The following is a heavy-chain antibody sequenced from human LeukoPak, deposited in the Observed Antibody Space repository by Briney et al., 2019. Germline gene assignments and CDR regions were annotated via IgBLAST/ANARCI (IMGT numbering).Heavy chain of an antibody. CDR1: GFTFSSYN. CDR3: ARVDYGGFDY. Sequence: GGSLRLSCAASGFTFSSYNMNWVRQAPGKGLEWVSSISSSSSYIYYADSMKGRFTISRDNAKNSLYLQMNSLRAEDTAVYYCARVDYGGFDYWGQGTLVTVSS. V-gene: IGHV3-21*01. CDR2: ISSSSSYI. D-gene: IGHD4-23*01. J-gene: IGHJ4*02.